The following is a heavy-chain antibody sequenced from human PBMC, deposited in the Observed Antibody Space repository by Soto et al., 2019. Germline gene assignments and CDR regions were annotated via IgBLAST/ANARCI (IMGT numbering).Heavy chain of an antibody. J-gene: IGHJ6*02. CDR2: IYPGDSDT. D-gene: IGHD1-26*01. CDR1: GYSFTSNW. Sequence: GESLKISCKGSGYSFTSNWIGWVRQKPGKGLEWMGFIYPGDSDTIYSASFQGQVTISADKSISTAYLQWSSLRASDTAMYYCARQWAPGGYYYYGMDVWGQGTSVTSP. CDR3: ARQWAPGGYYYYGMDV. V-gene: IGHV5-51*01.